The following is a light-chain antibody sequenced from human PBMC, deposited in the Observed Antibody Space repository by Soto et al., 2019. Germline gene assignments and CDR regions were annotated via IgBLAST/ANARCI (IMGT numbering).Light chain of an antibody. CDR3: QQLKTYPLT. CDR2: AAS. CDR1: QGISSY. V-gene: IGKV1-9*01. Sequence: DIQLTQSPSFLSASVGDRVTITCRASQGISSYLAWYQQRPGKAPKLLIYAASTLYTEVPSRFSGSGSGTEFSLTISSLQPDDFATYYCQQLKTYPLTFGGGTKVAIK. J-gene: IGKJ4*01.